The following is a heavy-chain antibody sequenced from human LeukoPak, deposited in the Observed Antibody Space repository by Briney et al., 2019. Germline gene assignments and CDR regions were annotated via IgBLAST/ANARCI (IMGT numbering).Heavy chain of an antibody. D-gene: IGHD4-17*01. CDR2: ISAYNGNT. V-gene: IGHV1-18*01. CDR3: ARVVSAGVCGDYDPKSYWYFDL. CDR1: GYTFTSYG. Sequence: ASVKVSCKASGYTFTSYGISWVRQAPGQGLEWMGWISAYNGNTNYAQKLQGRVTMTTDTSTSTAYMELRSLRSDDTAVYYCARVVSAGVCGDYDPKSYWYFDLWGRGTLVTVSS. J-gene: IGHJ2*01.